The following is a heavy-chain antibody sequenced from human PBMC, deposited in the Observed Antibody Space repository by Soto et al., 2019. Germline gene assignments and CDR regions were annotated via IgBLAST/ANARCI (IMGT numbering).Heavy chain of an antibody. CDR1: GGTFSSYA. Sequence: QVQLVQSGAEVKKPGSSVKVSCKASGGTFSSYAISWVLQAPGQGLEWMGVIITIFGTATYAQKFQGRVTITADESTSTAYMELSSLRSEDTAVYYCARGVDLYGMDVWGQGTTVTVSS. D-gene: IGHD2-15*01. J-gene: IGHJ6*02. CDR3: ARGVDLYGMDV. V-gene: IGHV1-69*01. CDR2: IITIFGTA.